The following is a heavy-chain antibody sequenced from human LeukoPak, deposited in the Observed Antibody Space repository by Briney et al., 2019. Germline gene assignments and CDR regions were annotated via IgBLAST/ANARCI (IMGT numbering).Heavy chain of an antibody. CDR3: ARDPGSLPAAIGYCYYGMDV. Sequence: QSGGSLRLSCAVSGFIFENYAMHWVRQAPGKGLEWVSGISWNSGRIGYADSVKGRFTISRDNAKNSLYLQMNSLRAEDTALYYCARDPGSLPAAIGYCYYGMDVWGQGTTVTVSS. V-gene: IGHV3-9*01. CDR2: ISWNSGRI. D-gene: IGHD2-2*02. CDR1: GFIFENYA. J-gene: IGHJ6*02.